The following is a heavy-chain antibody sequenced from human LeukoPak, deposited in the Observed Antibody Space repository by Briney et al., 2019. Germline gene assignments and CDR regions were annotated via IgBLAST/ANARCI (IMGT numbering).Heavy chain of an antibody. Sequence: ASVKVSCKASGYTFTSYDINWVRQATGQGLEWMGWMNPNSGNTGYAQKFQGRVTITRNTSISTAYMELSSLRSEDTAVYYCARQVLELVPIDYWGQGTLVTVSS. CDR3: ARQVLELVPIDY. CDR2: MNPNSGNT. CDR1: GYTFTSYD. J-gene: IGHJ4*02. D-gene: IGHD6-13*01. V-gene: IGHV1-8*03.